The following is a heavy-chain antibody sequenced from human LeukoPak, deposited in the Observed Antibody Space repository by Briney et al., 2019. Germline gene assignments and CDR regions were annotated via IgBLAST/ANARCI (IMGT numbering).Heavy chain of an antibody. D-gene: IGHD1-1*01. CDR1: GFTFSDYA. CDR3: AKYSDNWRFDY. V-gene: IGHV3-23*01. CDR2: ISANGGTT. Sequence: PGGSLRLSRAASGFTFSDYAMSWVRQAPGKGLEWVSGISANGGTTYYADSVKGRCTISRDASKNTLYLQMNSLRAEDTALYYCAKYSDNWRFDYWGQGTLVTVSS. J-gene: IGHJ4*02.